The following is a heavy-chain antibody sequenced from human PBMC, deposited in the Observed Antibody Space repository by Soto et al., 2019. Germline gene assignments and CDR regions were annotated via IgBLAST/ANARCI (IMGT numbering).Heavy chain of an antibody. Sequence: ESLKISCKGSGYSFTSYWISWVRQIPGKGLEWMGRIDPSDSYTNYSPSFQGHVTISADKSISTAYLQWSSLKASDTAMYYCASLPIAARPYYYYYGMDVWGQGTTVTVSS. CDR1: GYSFTSYW. V-gene: IGHV5-10-1*01. D-gene: IGHD6-6*01. CDR2: IDPSDSYT. J-gene: IGHJ6*02. CDR3: ASLPIAARPYYYYYGMDV.